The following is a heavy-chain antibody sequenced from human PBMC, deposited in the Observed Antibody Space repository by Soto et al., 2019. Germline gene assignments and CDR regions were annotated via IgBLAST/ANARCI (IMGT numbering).Heavy chain of an antibody. D-gene: IGHD2-15*01. CDR1: GFTLSSYF. V-gene: IGHV3-30*18. CDR2: ISYDGSNK. J-gene: IGHJ4*02. CDR3: AQDRGGLDY. Sequence: GGSLRLSCAASGFTLSSYFINWVRQAPCKGLEWVGVISYDGSNKYYADSVKGRFTISRDNSKNAVCRRGDSVRVEDTAVYYCAQDRGGLDYWGQGALVTVSS.